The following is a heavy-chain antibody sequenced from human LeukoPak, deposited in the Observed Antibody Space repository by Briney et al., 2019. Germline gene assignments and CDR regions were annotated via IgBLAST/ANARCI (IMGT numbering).Heavy chain of an antibody. D-gene: IGHD3-22*01. CDR1: GGSFTGHY. V-gene: IGHV4-34*01. CDR2: IDHSGGT. Sequence: PSETLSLTCGVYGGSFTGHYWKWVRQPPRKGLEWIGEIDHSGGTNYNPSLNNRVSISVDVSENQFSLKLNSVTAADTAVYYCATRTYYYDNSALSHEYWGQGIQVIVSS. J-gene: IGHJ4*02. CDR3: ATRTYYYDNSALSHEY.